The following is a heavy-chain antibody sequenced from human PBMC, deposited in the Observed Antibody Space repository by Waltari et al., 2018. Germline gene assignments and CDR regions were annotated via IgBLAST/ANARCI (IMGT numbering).Heavy chain of an antibody. J-gene: IGHJ4*02. D-gene: IGHD1-26*01. CDR3: ARIRTSGTFDF. CDR1: GFSLSTSAMR. CDR2: IDGDDDK. V-gene: IGHV2-70*04. Sequence: QITLKESGPALVKPTQTLTLTCTFSGFSLSTSAMRVGWIRQPPGKALEWLARIDGDDDKFYSTSLKTRLTVSKDTSKNQVVLTMTNMYSVDTATYYCARIRTSGTFDFWGQGTLVTVSS.